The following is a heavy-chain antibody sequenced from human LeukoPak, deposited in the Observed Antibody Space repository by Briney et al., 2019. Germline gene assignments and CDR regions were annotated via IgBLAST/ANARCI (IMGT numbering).Heavy chain of an antibody. CDR1: GFTFSTYA. J-gene: IGHJ4*02. CDR3: ARGVPVAY. Sequence: GGSLRLSCAASGFTFSTYAVSWVRQAPGKGLEWVSNISGSGGRTYYADSVKGRFTISRDDSKNTLYLQMNSLRAEDTAVYYCARGVPVAYWGQGTLVTVSS. V-gene: IGHV3-23*01. CDR2: ISGSGGRT. D-gene: IGHD2-2*01.